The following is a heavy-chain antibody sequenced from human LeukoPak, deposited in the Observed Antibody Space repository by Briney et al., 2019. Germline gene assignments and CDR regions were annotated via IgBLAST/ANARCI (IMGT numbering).Heavy chain of an antibody. J-gene: IGHJ6*02. D-gene: IGHD1-26*01. V-gene: IGHV1-8*01. Sequence: ASVKVFCKASGYTFTSYDINWVRQATGQGLEWMGWMNPNSGNTGYAQKFQGRVTMTRNTSISTAYMELSSLRSEDTAVYYCVEATDYYGMDVWGQGTTVTVSS. CDR2: MNPNSGNT. CDR1: GYTFTSYD. CDR3: VEATDYYGMDV.